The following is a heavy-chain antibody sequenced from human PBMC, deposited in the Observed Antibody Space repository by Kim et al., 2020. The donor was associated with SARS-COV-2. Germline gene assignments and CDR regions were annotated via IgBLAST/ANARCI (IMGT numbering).Heavy chain of an antibody. CDR3: ARVRVLWFGELPGY. D-gene: IGHD3-10*01. V-gene: IGHV1-3*01. J-gene: IGHJ4*02. CDR1: GYTFTSYA. CDR2: LNAGNGNT. Sequence: ASVKVSCKASGYTFTSYAMHWLRQAPGQRLEWMGWLNAGNGNTKYSQKFQGRVTITRDTSASTAYMELSSLRSEDTAVYYCARVRVLWFGELPGYWGQGPLVTVSS.